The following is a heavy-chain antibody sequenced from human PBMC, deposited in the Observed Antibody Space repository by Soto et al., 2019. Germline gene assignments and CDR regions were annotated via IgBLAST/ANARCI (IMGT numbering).Heavy chain of an antibody. V-gene: IGHV3-21*01. CDR3: ARGFRNGFNV. D-gene: IGHD2-8*01. CDR1: GFTFSGYS. Sequence: EVQLVESGGGLVKPGGSLRLSCVASGFTFSGYSINWVRQAPGKGLEWVSYISGPSIYIYYADSVKGRFTISRDNAKSAVYLQMNSRRAEDTGVYYCARGFRNGFNVWGQGTTVSVSS. CDR2: ISGPSIYI. J-gene: IGHJ6*02.